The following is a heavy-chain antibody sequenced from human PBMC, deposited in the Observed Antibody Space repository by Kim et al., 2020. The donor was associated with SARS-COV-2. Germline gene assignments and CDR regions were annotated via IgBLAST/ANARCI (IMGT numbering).Heavy chain of an antibody. D-gene: IGHD3-3*01. V-gene: IGHV3-30-3*01. CDR2: ISYDGSNK. CDR1: GFTFSSYA. J-gene: IGHJ5*02. CDR3: ARATYYDFWSGSPPFDP. Sequence: GGSLRLSCAASGFTFSSYAMHWVRQAPGKGLEWVAVISYDGSNKYYADSVKGRFTISRDNSKNTLYLQMNSLRAEDTAVYYCARATYYDFWSGSPPFDP.